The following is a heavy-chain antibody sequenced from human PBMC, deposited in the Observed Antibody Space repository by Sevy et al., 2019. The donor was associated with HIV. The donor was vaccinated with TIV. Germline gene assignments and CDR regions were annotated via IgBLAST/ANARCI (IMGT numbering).Heavy chain of an antibody. CDR2: IYHSGST. J-gene: IGHJ5*02. D-gene: IGHD3-22*01. CDR1: GGSISSSNW. Sequence: SETLSLTCAVSGGSISSSNWWSWVRQPPGKGLEWIGEIYHSGSTNYNPSLKSRVTISVDKSKNQFSLKLSSVTAADTAVYYCARRRGYYDSSDCRFDPWGQGTLVTVSS. CDR3: ARRRGYYDSSDCRFDP. V-gene: IGHV4-4*02.